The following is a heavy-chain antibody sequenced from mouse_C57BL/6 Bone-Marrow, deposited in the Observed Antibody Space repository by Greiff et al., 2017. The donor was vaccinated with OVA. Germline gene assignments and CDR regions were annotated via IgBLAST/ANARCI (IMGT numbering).Heavy chain of an antibody. CDR1: GFTFSSYG. V-gene: IGHV5-6*01. Sequence: DVQLQESGGDLVKPGGSLKLSCAASGFTFSSYGMSWVRQTPDKRLEWVATISSGGSYTYYPDSVKGRFTISRDNAKNTLYLQMSSLKSEDTAMYYCARRRYFDVWGTGTTVTVSS. CDR2: ISSGGSYT. J-gene: IGHJ1*03. CDR3: ARRRYFDV.